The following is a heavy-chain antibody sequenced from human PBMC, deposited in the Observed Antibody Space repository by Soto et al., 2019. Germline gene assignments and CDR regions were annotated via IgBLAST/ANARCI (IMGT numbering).Heavy chain of an antibody. V-gene: IGHV4-34*01. J-gene: IGHJ4*02. Sequence: QVQLQQWGAGLLKPSETLSLTCAVYGGSFSGYYWSWIRQPPGKGLEWIGEINHSGSTNYNPSLKSRVTISVDTSKNQFSLKLSSVTAADTAVYYCARSGYSSGLDYWGQGTLVTVSS. CDR2: INHSGST. D-gene: IGHD6-19*01. CDR3: ARSGYSSGLDY. CDR1: GGSFSGYY.